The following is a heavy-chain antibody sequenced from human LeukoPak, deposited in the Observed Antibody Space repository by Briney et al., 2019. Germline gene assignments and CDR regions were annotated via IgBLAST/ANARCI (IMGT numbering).Heavy chain of an antibody. CDR2: IYTSGST. Sequence: PSETLSLTCTVSGGSISSGSYYWSWIRQPAGKGLEWIGRIYTSGSTNYNPSLKSRVTISVDTSKNQFSLKLSSVTAADTAVYYCAREYSSANWFDPWGQGTLVTVSS. CDR3: AREYSSANWFDP. CDR1: GGSISSGSYY. V-gene: IGHV4-61*02. J-gene: IGHJ5*02. D-gene: IGHD6-25*01.